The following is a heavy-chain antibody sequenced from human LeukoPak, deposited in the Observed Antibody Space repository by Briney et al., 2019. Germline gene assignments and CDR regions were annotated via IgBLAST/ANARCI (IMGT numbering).Heavy chain of an antibody. CDR2: ISAYNGNT. CDR3: ARDEVSNWFDP. Sequence: ASVKVSCKASGYTFTSYGISWVRQAPGQGLEWMGWISAYNGNTNYAQKLQGRVTMTTDTSTSTASMELRSLRSDDTAVYYCARDEVSNWFDPWGQGTLVTVSS. J-gene: IGHJ5*02. V-gene: IGHV1-18*01. CDR1: GYTFTSYG.